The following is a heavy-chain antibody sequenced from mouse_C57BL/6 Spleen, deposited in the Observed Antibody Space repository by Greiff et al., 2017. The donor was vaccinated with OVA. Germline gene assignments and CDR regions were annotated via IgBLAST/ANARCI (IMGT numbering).Heavy chain of an antibody. CDR3: ARSGYYGSSYWFAY. D-gene: IGHD1-1*01. CDR2: INPGSGGT. J-gene: IGHJ3*01. V-gene: IGHV1-54*01. CDR1: GYAFTNYL. Sequence: QVQLKQSGAELVRPGTSVKVSCKASGYAFTNYLIEWVKQRPGQGLEWIGVINPGSGGTNYNEKFKGKATLTADKSSSTAYMQLSSLTSEGSAVYFCARSGYYGSSYWFAYWGQGTLVTVSA.